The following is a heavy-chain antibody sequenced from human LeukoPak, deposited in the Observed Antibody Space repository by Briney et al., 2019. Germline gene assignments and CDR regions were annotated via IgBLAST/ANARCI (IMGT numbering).Heavy chain of an antibody. CDR1: GGSISSYY. Sequence: SETLSLTCAVSGGSISSYYWSWIRQPPGKGLEWIGYIYYSGSTNYNPSLKSRVTISVDTSKNQFSLKLSSVTAADTAVYYCARRRGGYSLDYWGQGTLVTVSS. V-gene: IGHV4-59*08. CDR3: ARRRGGYSLDY. D-gene: IGHD5-24*01. CDR2: IYYSGST. J-gene: IGHJ4*02.